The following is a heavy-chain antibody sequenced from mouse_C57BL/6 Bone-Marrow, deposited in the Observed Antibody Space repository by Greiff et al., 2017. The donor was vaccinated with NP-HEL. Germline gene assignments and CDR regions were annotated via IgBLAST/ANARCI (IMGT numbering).Heavy chain of an antibody. Sequence: EVQLQQSGAELVRPGASVKLSCTASGFNIKDDYMHWVKQRPDQGLEWIGWIDPENGDTEYASKFQGKATITADTSSNTAYLQLSSLTSEDTAVYYCTTPAYYSTYFDYWCQGTTLTVSS. D-gene: IGHD2-5*01. CDR1: GFNIKDDY. CDR3: TTPAYYSTYFDY. V-gene: IGHV14-4*01. J-gene: IGHJ2*01. CDR2: IDPENGDT.